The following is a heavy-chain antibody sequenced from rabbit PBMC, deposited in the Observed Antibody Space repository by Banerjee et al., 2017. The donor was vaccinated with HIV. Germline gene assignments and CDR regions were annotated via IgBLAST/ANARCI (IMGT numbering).Heavy chain of an antibody. D-gene: IGHD1-1*01. CDR3: ARGITTSSDYRGGAFDP. CDR1: GFSFSSSYY. V-gene: IGHV1S40*01. CDR2: INTGSSGST. J-gene: IGHJ2*01. Sequence: QSLEESGGDLVKPGASLTLTCTASGFSFSSSYYMCWVRQAPGKGLEWIACINTGSSGSTYYANWAKGRFTISKTSSTTVTLQMTSLTAADTATYFCARGITTSSDYRGGAFDPWGPGTLVTVS.